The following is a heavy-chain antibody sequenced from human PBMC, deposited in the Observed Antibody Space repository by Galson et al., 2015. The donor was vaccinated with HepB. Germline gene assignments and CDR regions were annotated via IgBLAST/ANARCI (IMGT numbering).Heavy chain of an antibody. CDR1: GFTFSSYA. V-gene: IGHV3-30*04. J-gene: IGHJ4*02. Sequence: SLRLSCAASGFTFSSYAMHWVRQAPGKGLEWVAVISYDGSNKYYADSVKGRFTISRDNSKNTLYLQMNSLRAEDTAVYYCASPIAAAGTPHDYWGQGTLVTVSS. CDR3: ASPIAAAGTPHDY. CDR2: ISYDGSNK. D-gene: IGHD6-13*01.